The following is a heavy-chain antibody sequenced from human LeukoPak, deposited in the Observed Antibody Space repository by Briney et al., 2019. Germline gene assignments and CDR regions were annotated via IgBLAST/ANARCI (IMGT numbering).Heavy chain of an antibody. CDR3: ARDRLYSSSSEDY. V-gene: IGHV3-53*01. D-gene: IGHD6-6*01. CDR2: IYSGGST. CDR1: GFTLISTY. Sequence: GGCLRLSCAASGFTLISTYMSWVRQAPGKGLEWVSVIYSGGSTYYADSVKGRFTISRDNSKNTLYLQMNSLRAEDTAVYYCARDRLYSSSSEDYWGQGTLVTVSS. J-gene: IGHJ4*02.